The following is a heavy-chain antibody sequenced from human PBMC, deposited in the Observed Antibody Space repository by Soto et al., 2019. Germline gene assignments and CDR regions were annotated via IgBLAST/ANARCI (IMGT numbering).Heavy chain of an antibody. CDR2: IIPIFGTA. V-gene: IGHV1-69*13. D-gene: IGHD6-6*01. CDR1: GDSNSIYA. J-gene: IGHJ6*02. CDR3: AVYTTIAGHPCYYYGMDV. Sequence: VKLACKTAGDSNSIYASSCLILAHRQGLEWMGGIIPIFGTANYAQKFQGRVTITADESTSTAYMELSSLRSEDTAVYYCAVYTTIAGHPCYYYGMDVWGQRIMVTVSS.